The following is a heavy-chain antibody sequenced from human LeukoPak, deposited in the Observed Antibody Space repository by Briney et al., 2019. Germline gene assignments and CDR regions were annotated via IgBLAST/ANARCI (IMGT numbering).Heavy chain of an antibody. D-gene: IGHD3-3*01. V-gene: IGHV3-23*01. CDR2: ISGSGDDT. Sequence: PGGSLRLSCVVSGFPFSSYAMSWVRQAPGKGLEWVSGISGSGDDTYYAASVKGRFTVSRDTSKNTLYLQMNSLRAEDTAVYYCAKDRSSITIFGVVAEYYYYYYGMDVWGQGTTVTVSS. CDR3: AKDRSSITIFGVVAEYYYYYYGMDV. J-gene: IGHJ6*02. CDR1: GFPFSSYA.